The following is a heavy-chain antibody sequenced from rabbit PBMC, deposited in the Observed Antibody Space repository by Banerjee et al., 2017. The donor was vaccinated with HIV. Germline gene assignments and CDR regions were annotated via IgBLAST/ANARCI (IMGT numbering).Heavy chain of an antibody. CDR3: ERETEGSGYGYAL. CDR1: GFSCNSSYY. D-gene: IGHD6-1*01. V-gene: IGHV1S40*01. Sequence: QTLAEKEGDLVKPGESLTLTCTASGFSCNSSYYMCWVRQAPGKGLEWIACIYTSGSVTYYASWAKGRVTISKTSSTTLTMQWTRLKSEDTATEGGERETEGSGYGYALCGPGTLVTVS. CDR2: IYTSGSVT. J-gene: IGHJ4*01.